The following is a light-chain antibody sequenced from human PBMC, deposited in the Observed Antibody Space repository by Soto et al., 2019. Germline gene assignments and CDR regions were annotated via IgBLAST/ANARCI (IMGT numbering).Light chain of an antibody. CDR1: RSDVGGYNY. J-gene: IGLJ2*01. Sequence: QSVLTQPRSVSGSPGQSVTISCTGTRSDVGGYNYVSWYQQHPGKAPKLMIYDVSKRPSGVPDRFSGSKSGNTASLTISGLQAEDEADYYCCSYAGSDVVFGGGTKLTVL. V-gene: IGLV2-11*01. CDR2: DVS. CDR3: CSYAGSDVV.